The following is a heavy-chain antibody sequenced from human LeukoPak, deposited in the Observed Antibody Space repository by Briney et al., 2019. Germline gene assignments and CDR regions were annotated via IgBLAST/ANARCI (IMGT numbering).Heavy chain of an antibody. D-gene: IGHD3-22*01. V-gene: IGHV1-24*01. J-gene: IGHJ3*02. CDR1: GYTLIESS. CDR3: ATVGSYDSSGYYDAFDI. CDR2: FDPEDGET. Sequence: ASVKVSCKVSGYTLIESSMHWVRQAPGKGLEWMGGFDPEDGETIFAQNFQGRVTMTEDTSTDTAYMVLSSLKSEDTAVYYCATVGSYDSSGYYDAFDIWGQGTMVTVSS.